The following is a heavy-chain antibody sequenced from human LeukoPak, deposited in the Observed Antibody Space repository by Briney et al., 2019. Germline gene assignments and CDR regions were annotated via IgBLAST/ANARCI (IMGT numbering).Heavy chain of an antibody. Sequence: ASVNVSCKASGYSFTDYFVHWVRQAPGQGLEWVGLLNPNSGDTNYAEKFQGRVTMIRDSSINTAYMELSRLRSDDTAVYYCARMYYYGSGTYYGDYWGQGSLVTVSS. CDR1: GYSFTDYF. V-gene: IGHV1-2*02. CDR2: LNPNSGDT. D-gene: IGHD3-10*01. CDR3: ARMYYYGSGTYYGDY. J-gene: IGHJ4*02.